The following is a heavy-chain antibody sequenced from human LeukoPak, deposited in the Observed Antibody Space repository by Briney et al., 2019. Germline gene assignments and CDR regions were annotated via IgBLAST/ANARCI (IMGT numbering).Heavy chain of an antibody. D-gene: IGHD6-13*01. CDR1: GGTFSSYA. V-gene: IGHV1-69*01. CDR2: IIPIFCTT. J-gene: IGHJ6*04. Sequence: ASVKLSCKASGGTFSSYAISWERQAPGQGLEWMGGIIPIFCTTNYAQKFQGRVTITADESTSTAYMELSSLRSEDTAVYYCARREVKAAPDDYYCYGIDVGGKGTTVTVSS. CDR3: ARREVKAAPDDYYCYGIDV.